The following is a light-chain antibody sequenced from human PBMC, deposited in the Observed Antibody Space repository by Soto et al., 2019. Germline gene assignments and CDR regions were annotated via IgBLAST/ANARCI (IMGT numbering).Light chain of an antibody. V-gene: IGKV3-20*01. CDR2: GAS. Sequence: ELALSQSPDTLSLSPGEIATLSCRASQSFSNNYLAWYQQXPCXXXXLXIYGASNRATGIPDRFSGSGSGTDFTLTISRLEPEDFAVYYCQQYGSSGTFGQGTKVDIK. CDR3: QQYGSSGT. J-gene: IGKJ1*01. CDR1: QSFSNNY.